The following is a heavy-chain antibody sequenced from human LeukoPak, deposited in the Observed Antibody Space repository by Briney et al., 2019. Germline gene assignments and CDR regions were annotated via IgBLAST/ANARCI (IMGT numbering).Heavy chain of an antibody. V-gene: IGHV4-61*01. CDR1: GGSISSGSYY. CDR2: IYYSGST. D-gene: IGHD5-12*01. CDR3: AKMDIVATIYWFDP. Sequence: SQTLSLTCTVSGGSISSGSYYWSWIRQPPRKGLEWIGYIYYSGSTNYNPSLKSRVTISVDTSKNQFSLKLSSVTAADTAVYYCAKMDIVATIYWFDPWGQGTLVTVSS. J-gene: IGHJ5*02.